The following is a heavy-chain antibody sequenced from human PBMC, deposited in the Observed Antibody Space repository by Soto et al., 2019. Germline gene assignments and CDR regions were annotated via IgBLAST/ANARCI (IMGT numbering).Heavy chain of an antibody. V-gene: IGHV4-59*01. Sequence: SETLSLTCTVSGGSISSYYWSWIRQPPGKGLEWIGYIYYSGSTNYNPSLKSRVTISVDTSKNQFSLKLSSVTAADTAVYYCARGNYDIFTGYSPNWFDPWGQGSLVTVSS. CDR3: ARGNYDIFTGYSPNWFDP. CDR1: GGSISSYY. CDR2: IYYSGST. J-gene: IGHJ5*02. D-gene: IGHD3-9*01.